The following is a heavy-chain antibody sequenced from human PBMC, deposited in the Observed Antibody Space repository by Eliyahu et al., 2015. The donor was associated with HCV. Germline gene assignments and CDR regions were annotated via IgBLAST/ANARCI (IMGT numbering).Heavy chain of an antibody. J-gene: IGHJ4*02. CDR3: ARDTEIAASYDVLTGLTDY. Sequence: QVQLVQSGGGVXQPGGSXRLSCXASGFPFNIYGMHWLRQAPGKGLEWLTIISHDGSQKYHADSVKGRFTISRDYTKNMLFLQMNSLRNEDTAIYYCARDTEIAASYDVLTGLTDYWGQGSLVIVSS. D-gene: IGHD3-9*01. CDR1: GFPFNIYG. V-gene: IGHV3-30*04. CDR2: ISHDGSQK.